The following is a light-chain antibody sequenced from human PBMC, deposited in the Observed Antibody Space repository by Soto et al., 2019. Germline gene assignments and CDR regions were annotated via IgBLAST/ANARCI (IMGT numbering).Light chain of an antibody. CDR3: CSYVGSSLWV. CDR2: EVT. Sequence: QSALTQPASVSGSPGQSITISCTGTSSDVGSYNLVSWYQQHPGKAPKVMIYEVTKRPSGVSNRFSGSKSGNTASLTISGLQAEDEADYYCCSYVGSSLWVFGGGTKVTVL. CDR1: SSDVGSYNL. J-gene: IGLJ3*02. V-gene: IGLV2-23*02.